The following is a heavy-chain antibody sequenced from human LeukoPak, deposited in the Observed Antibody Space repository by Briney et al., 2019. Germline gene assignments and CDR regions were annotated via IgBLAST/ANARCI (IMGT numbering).Heavy chain of an antibody. Sequence: PSETLSLTCTVSGYSISSGYYWGWIRQPPGKGLEWIGSIYHSGSTYYNPSLKSRVTISVDTSKNQFSLKLSSVTAADTAVYYCARGGYDSSGYYYDYWGQGTLVTVSS. D-gene: IGHD3-22*01. V-gene: IGHV4-38-2*02. CDR2: IYHSGST. J-gene: IGHJ4*02. CDR1: GYSISSGYY. CDR3: ARGGYDSSGYYYDY.